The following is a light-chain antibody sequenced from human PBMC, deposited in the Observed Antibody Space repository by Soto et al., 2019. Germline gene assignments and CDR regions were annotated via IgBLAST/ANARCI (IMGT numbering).Light chain of an antibody. Sequence: QSVLTQPPSASGTPGQRVTISCSGDSCSIERNTVSWYQQLPGTAPKLLIYGDINRPSGVPDRFSGSESGTSASLAITGLQAEDEAEYYCHSYDSSLSYYVFGTGTKVTVL. CDR2: GDI. V-gene: IGLV1-40*01. CDR3: HSYDSSLSYYV. J-gene: IGLJ1*01. CDR1: SCSIERNT.